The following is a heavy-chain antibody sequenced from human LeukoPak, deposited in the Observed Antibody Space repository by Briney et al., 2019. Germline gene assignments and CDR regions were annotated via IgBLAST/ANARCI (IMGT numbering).Heavy chain of an antibody. CDR2: INHSGST. CDR3: DRGQVRLYRTNNWFYP. J-gene: IGHJ5*02. V-gene: IGHV4-34*01. D-gene: IGHD3-16*02. Sequence: SETLSLTCAVYSGSFSGYYWSWIRQPPGKGPGWIGEINHSGSTNYNPSLKSRVTISVDTSKNQFSLKLSSVNTAKSSVYYCDRGQVRLYRTNNWFYPWGQGTLVTVSS. CDR1: SGSFSGYY.